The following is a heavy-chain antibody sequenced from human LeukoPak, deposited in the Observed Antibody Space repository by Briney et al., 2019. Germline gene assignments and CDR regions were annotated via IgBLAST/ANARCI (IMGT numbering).Heavy chain of an antibody. V-gene: IGHV3-23*01. Sequence: SGGSLRLSCVVSGFIFRDYAMSWVRQAPGEGLEWVAGISDNGGGPYYADSLKGRFTISRGNSKNILYLQMNSLRAEDTAVYYCAKEIGRLGVPLYDYWGRGTLVTASS. CDR2: ISDNGGGP. CDR3: AKEIGRLGVPLYDY. D-gene: IGHD3/OR15-3a*01. CDR1: GFIFRDYA. J-gene: IGHJ4*02.